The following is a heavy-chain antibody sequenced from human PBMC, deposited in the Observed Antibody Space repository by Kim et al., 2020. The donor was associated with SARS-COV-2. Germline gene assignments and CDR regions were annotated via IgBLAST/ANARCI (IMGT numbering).Heavy chain of an antibody. Sequence: ASVKVSCKASGYTFTSYYMHWVRQAPGQGLEWMGIINPSGGSTSYAQKFQGRVTMTRDTSTSTVYMELSSLRSEDTAVYYCARREMATITGYYYYYYGMDVWGQGATVADSS. D-gene: IGHD5-12*01. J-gene: IGHJ6*02. CDR1: GYTFTSYY. V-gene: IGHV1-46*01. CDR3: ARREMATITGYYYYYYGMDV. CDR2: INPSGGST.